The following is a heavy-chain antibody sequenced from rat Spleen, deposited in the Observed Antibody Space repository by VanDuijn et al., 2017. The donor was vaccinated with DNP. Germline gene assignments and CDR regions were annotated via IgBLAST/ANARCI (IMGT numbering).Heavy chain of an antibody. V-gene: IGHV5-7*01. CDR1: GFTFSAYY. CDR3: ARHYGYNYFDY. Sequence: EVQLVETGGGLVQPGRSLKLSCAASGFTFSAYYMAWVRQAPTKGREWVASISYAAYSPYYRDSVKGRFTISRDNAKSTLYLQMDSLRSEDTATYYCARHYGYNYFDYWGQGVMVTVSS. D-gene: IGHD1-9*01. CDR2: ISYAAYSP. J-gene: IGHJ2*01.